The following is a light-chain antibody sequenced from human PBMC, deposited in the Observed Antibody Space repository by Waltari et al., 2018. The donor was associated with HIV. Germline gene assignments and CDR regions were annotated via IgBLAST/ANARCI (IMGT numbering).Light chain of an antibody. J-gene: IGLJ3*02. Sequence: QSILTQPPSVSGAPGQRVTISCTGSSSNIGANYGVHWYPQFPGTAPKLLIYGNINRPSGVPDRFSGSKSGTAASLAITGLQAEDEADDYCQSDDSSLRVRVFGGGTKLTVL. CDR1: SSNIGANYG. CDR2: GNI. CDR3: QSDDSSLRVRV. V-gene: IGLV1-40*01.